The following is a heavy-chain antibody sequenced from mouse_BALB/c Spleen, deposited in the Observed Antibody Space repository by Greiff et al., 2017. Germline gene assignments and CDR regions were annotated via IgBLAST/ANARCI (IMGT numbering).Heavy chain of an antibody. J-gene: IGHJ3*01. V-gene: IGHV2-6-7*01. CDR1: GFSLTGYG. CDR2: IWGDGST. CDR3: ARDGGNYFSWFAY. D-gene: IGHD2-1*01. Sequence: VKLMESGPGLVAPSQSLSITCTVSGFSLTGYGVNWVRQPPGKGLEWLGMIWGDGSTDYNSALKSRLSISKDNSKSQVFLKMNSLQTDDTARYYCARDGGNYFSWFAYWGQGTLVTVSA.